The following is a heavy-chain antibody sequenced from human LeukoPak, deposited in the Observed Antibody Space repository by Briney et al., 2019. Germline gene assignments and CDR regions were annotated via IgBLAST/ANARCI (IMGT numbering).Heavy chain of an antibody. J-gene: IGHJ6*03. V-gene: IGHV4-39*07. CDR3: TRLRGPAPRSETKYYYEYYYMDV. CDR2: INHSGST. Sequence: SETLSLTCTVSGGSISSSSYYWSWIRQPPGKGLEWIGEINHSGSTNYNPSLKSRVTISVDTSKNQVSLKLSSVTAADTAVYLCTRLRGPAPRSETKYYYEYYYMDVGGKGSTVTVSS. D-gene: IGHD2-2*01. CDR1: GGSISSSSYY.